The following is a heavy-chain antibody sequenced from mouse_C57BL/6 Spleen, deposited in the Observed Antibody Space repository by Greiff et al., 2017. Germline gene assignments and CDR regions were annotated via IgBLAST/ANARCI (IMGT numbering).Heavy chain of an antibody. CDR1: GYTFTSYW. D-gene: IGHD3-2*02. CDR3: ARRTAQAHYFDC. Sequence: VQLQQSGAELVRPGSSVKLSCQASGYTFTSYWMHWVKQRPIQGLEWIGNIDPSDSETHYTQKFKDKATLTVDKSSSTAYMQLSSLTSEDSAVYYSARRTAQAHYFDCWGQGTTLTVSS. J-gene: IGHJ2*01. V-gene: IGHV1-52*01. CDR2: IDPSDSET.